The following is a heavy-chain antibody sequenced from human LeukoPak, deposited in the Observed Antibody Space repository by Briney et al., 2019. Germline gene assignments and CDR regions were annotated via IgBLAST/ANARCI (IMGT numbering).Heavy chain of an antibody. CDR1: GGSISIYY. CDR2: IYYSGST. D-gene: IGHD3-22*01. Sequence: SETLSLTCTVSGGSISIYYWSWIRQPPGKGLEWIGYIYYSGSTNYNPSLKSRVTISVDTSKNQFSLKLSSVTAADTAVYYSARAWWALYYDSSGYPDAFDIWSQGTMVTVSS. J-gene: IGHJ3*02. CDR3: ARAWWALYYDSSGYPDAFDI. V-gene: IGHV4-59*01.